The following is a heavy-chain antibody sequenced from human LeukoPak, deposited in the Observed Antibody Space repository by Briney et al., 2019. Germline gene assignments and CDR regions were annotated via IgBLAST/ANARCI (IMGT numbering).Heavy chain of an antibody. V-gene: IGHV1-18*01. J-gene: IGHJ5*02. CDR1: GYTFTSYG. CDR2: ISAYNGNT. D-gene: IGHD6-13*01. Sequence: ASVKVSCKASGYTFTSYGISWVRQAPGQGLEWMGWISAYNGNTNYAQKLQGRVTMTTDTSTSTAYMELRSLRSDDTAVYYCARVHSSSWYNWFDPWGQETLVTVSS. CDR3: ARVHSSSWYNWFDP.